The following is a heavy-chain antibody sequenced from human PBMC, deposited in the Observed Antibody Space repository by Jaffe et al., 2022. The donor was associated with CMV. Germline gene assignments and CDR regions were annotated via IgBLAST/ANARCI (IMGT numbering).Heavy chain of an antibody. Sequence: QVQLQESGPGLVKPSGTLSLTCAVSGGSISSSNWWSWVRQPPGKGLEWIGEIYHSGSTNYNPSLKSRVTISVDKSKNQFSLKLSSVTAADTAVYYCARGGGGGYDPMDYYYYYMDVWGKGTTVTVSS. V-gene: IGHV4-4*02. CDR1: GGSISSSNW. D-gene: IGHD5-12*01. J-gene: IGHJ6*03. CDR3: ARGGGGGYDPMDYYYYYMDV. CDR2: IYHSGST.